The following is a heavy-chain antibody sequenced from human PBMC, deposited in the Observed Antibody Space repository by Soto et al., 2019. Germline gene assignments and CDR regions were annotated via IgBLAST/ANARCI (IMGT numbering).Heavy chain of an antibody. D-gene: IGHD1-26*01. CDR1: GGSISTYY. CDR3: ARSRATRQPFDY. V-gene: IGHV4-59*01. CDR2: IYYTGSP. J-gene: IGHJ4*02. Sequence: SETLSLTCNVSGGSISTYYWSWIRQPPGKALEWIGYIYYTGSPTYNPSLKSRVTISEDTSKKTVSLELISVTAEDTAVYYCARSRATRQPFDYWGQGTLVTVSS.